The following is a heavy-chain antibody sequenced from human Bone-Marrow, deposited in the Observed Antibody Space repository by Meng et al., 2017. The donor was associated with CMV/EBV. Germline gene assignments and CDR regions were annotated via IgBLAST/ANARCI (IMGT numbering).Heavy chain of an antibody. CDR3: VRDRGYFDY. CDR2: ISRSSSHI. CDR1: GFTFSGYS. J-gene: IGHJ4*02. V-gene: IGHV3-21*01. Sequence: GESLKISCAASGFTFSGYSMNWVRQAPGKGLEWVSSISRSSSHIYYADSVKGRFTISRDNANNSLYLQMNSLRAEDTAVYYCVRDRGYFDYWGQGTLVTVSS.